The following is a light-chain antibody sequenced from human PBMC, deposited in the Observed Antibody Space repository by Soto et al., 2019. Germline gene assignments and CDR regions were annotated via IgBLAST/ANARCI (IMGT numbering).Light chain of an antibody. CDR1: SSDVGGYNY. J-gene: IGLJ1*01. V-gene: IGLV2-14*03. Sequence: QSALTQPASVSGSTGQSITISCTGNSSDVGGYNYVSWYQQHPGKGPKIMIYEVSNRPSGVSNRFSGSKCGNTATLTISGLQAEDEADYYCSSYTSTTTRVFGTGTKVTVL. CDR2: EVS. CDR3: SSYTSTTTRV.